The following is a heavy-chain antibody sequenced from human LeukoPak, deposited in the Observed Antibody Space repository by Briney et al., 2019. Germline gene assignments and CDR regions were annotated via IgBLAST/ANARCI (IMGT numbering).Heavy chain of an antibody. CDR3: ARHRHLPPDYYYGMDV. J-gene: IGHJ6*02. D-gene: IGHD3-3*02. V-gene: IGHV4-61*08. Sequence: PSETLSLTCTVSGGSISRGDSYWSWIRQPPGKGLEWIGYIYYSGSTNYNPSLKSRVTISVDTSKNQSSLKLSSVTAADTAVYYCARHRHLPPDYYYGMDVWGQGTTVTVSS. CDR2: IYYSGST. CDR1: GGSISRGDSY.